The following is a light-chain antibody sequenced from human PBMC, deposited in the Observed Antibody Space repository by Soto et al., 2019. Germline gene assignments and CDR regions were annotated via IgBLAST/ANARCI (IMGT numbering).Light chain of an antibody. CDR1: QSVNSY. CDR3: QQRSNWPPST. Sequence: EIVLTQSPATLSLSPGERATLSCRASQSVNSYLAWYQQKPGQAPRLLIYDASNRATGIPARFSGSGSGTDFTLTISSLEPEEFAVYYCQQRSNWPPSTFGQGTKLEIK. CDR2: DAS. V-gene: IGKV3-11*01. J-gene: IGKJ2*01.